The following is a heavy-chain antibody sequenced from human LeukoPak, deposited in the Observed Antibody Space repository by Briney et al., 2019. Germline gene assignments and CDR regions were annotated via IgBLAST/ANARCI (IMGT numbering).Heavy chain of an antibody. V-gene: IGHV1-69*01. Sequence: SVKVSCKASGGTFSSYAISWVRQAPGQGLEWMGGIVPIFGTANYAQKFQGRVTITADESTSTAYMELSSLRSEDTAVYYCARGTRLGELSSFDYWGQGTLVTVSS. D-gene: IGHD3-16*02. CDR1: GGTFSSYA. CDR3: ARGTRLGELSSFDY. J-gene: IGHJ4*02. CDR2: IVPIFGTA.